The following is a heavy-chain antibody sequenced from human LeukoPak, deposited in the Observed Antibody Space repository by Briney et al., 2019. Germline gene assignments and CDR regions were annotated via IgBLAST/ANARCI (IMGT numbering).Heavy chain of an antibody. D-gene: IGHD6-13*01. CDR2: ISSSSSYI. J-gene: IGHJ4*02. CDR1: GFTFSSYS. Sequence: GGSLRLPCAASGFTFSSYSMNWVRQAPGKGLEWVSSISSSSSYIYYADSVKGRFTISRDNAKNSLYLQMNSLRAEDTAVYYCARDLYSSSYVSDYWGQGTLVTVSS. V-gene: IGHV3-21*01. CDR3: ARDLYSSSYVSDY.